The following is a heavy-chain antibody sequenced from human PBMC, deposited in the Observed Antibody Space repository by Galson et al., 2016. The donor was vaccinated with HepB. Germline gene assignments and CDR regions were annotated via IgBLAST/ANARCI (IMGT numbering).Heavy chain of an antibody. V-gene: IGHV4-39*01. Sequence: SETLSLTCTVSGDSISSSTYYWGWIRQPPGKGLEWIGSIYHSGNTYYNSSLKSRVTISVDTSKNQFSLKLRAVTAAETAVYYCVGGWPDENDYGDYFDYWGQGTLVTVSS. J-gene: IGHJ4*02. CDR2: IYHSGNT. D-gene: IGHD4-17*01. CDR1: GDSISSSTYY. CDR3: VGGWPDENDYGDYFDY.